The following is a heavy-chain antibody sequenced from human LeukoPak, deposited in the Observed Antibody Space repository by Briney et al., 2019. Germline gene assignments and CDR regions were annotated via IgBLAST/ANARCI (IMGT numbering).Heavy chain of an antibody. Sequence: GGSLRLSCAASGFTFSTYAMNWVRQAPAKGLEWVSTIGGGGPTTDYADSVKDRFTISRDNSKNALYLQMNSLRAEDTAVYFCARGFLGGTDQYFDSWGQGTLVTVSS. J-gene: IGHJ4*02. CDR1: GFTFSTYA. V-gene: IGHV3-23*01. D-gene: IGHD6-19*01. CDR2: IGGGGPTT. CDR3: ARGFLGGTDQYFDS.